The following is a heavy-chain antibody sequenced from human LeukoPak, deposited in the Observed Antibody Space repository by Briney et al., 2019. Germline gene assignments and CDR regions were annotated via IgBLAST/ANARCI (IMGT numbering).Heavy chain of an antibody. V-gene: IGHV3-7*01. J-gene: IGHJ4*02. D-gene: IGHD4-17*01. CDR1: GFTFSSHE. Sequence: PGGSLRLSCAASGFTFSSHEMNWFRQAPGKGLEWVANLKQDGGEKYYVDSVKGRFTISRDNAKNSLYLQMNSLRAEDTAVYYCARGGDYSDYWGQGTLVTVSS. CDR2: LKQDGGEK. CDR3: ARGGDYSDY.